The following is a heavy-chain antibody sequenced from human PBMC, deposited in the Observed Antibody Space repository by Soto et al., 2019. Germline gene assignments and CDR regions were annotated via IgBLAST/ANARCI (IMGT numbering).Heavy chain of an antibody. D-gene: IGHD2-21*02. Sequence: ASVKVSCKASGYTFTSYAMHWARQAPGQRLEWMGWINAGNGNTKYSQKFQGRVTITRDTSASTAYMELSSLRSEDTAVYYCASEYCCGDCYSAARYGMDVWGQGTTVTVSS. CDR3: ASEYCCGDCYSAARYGMDV. J-gene: IGHJ6*02. CDR1: GYTFTSYA. V-gene: IGHV1-3*01. CDR2: INAGNGNT.